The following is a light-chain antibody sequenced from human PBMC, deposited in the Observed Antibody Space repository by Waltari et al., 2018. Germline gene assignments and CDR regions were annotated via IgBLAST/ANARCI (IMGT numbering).Light chain of an antibody. CDR3: SAYTSSSTVI. CDR2: DVS. CDR1: SSDLDDCKY. V-gene: IGLV2-14*03. J-gene: IGLJ2*01. Sequence: QSALTQPASVSGSPGQSITISCTGTSSDLDDCKYVPWYQQHSGKAPKLMIFDVSNWPSGVSYRFSGSKSGNTASLTISGLQAEDEADYYCSAYTSSSTVIFGGGTKLTVL.